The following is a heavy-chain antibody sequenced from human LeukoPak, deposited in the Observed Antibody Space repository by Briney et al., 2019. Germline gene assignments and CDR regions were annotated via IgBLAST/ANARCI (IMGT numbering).Heavy chain of an antibody. Sequence: KPSETLSLTCTVSGGSISSGGYYWSWIRQHPGKGLEWIGYIYYSGSSRNNPSLKSRVTISVDTSKNQFSLKLSSVTAADTAVYYCARKGQWGLRDDGMDVWGQGTTVTVSS. V-gene: IGHV4-31*03. CDR3: ARKGQWGLRDDGMDV. CDR1: GGSISSGGYY. CDR2: IYYSGSS. D-gene: IGHD3-16*01. J-gene: IGHJ6*02.